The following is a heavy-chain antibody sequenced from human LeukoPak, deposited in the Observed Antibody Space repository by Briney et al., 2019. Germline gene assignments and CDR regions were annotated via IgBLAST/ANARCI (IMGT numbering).Heavy chain of an antibody. CDR2: ISYDGSNK. V-gene: IGHV3-30*04. Sequence: QPGRSLRLSCAASGFTFSSYAMHWVRQAPGKGLEWGAVISYDGSNKYYADSVKGRFTISRDNSKNTLYLQMNSLRAEDTAVYYCARDRDRRYFDYWGQGTLVTVSS. CDR1: GFTFSSYA. J-gene: IGHJ4*02. D-gene: IGHD1-14*01. CDR3: ARDRDRRYFDY.